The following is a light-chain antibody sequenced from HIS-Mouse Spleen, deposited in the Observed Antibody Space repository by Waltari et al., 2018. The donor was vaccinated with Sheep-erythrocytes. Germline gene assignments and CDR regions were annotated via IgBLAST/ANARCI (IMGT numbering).Light chain of an antibody. Sequence: QSALTQPASVSGSPGQSITISCTGTSSDVGGYNYVSWYQQHPGKAPKLMIYDVSNRPSGFLNRFSGSKSGNTASLTISGLQAEDEADYYCSSYTSSSTWVFGGGTKLTVL. CDR1: SSDVGGYNY. CDR3: SSYTSSSTWV. J-gene: IGLJ3*02. V-gene: IGLV2-14*03. CDR2: DVS.